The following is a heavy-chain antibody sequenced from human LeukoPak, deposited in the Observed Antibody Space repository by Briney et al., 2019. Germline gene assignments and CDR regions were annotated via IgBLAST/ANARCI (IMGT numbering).Heavy chain of an antibody. J-gene: IGHJ4*02. CDR2: IYSGGST. CDR3: VRVEVVTRHFDY. CDR1: GFTVSSNY. V-gene: IGHV3-66*02. Sequence: SGGSLRLSCAASGFTVSSNYMSWVRQAPGKGLEWVSVIYSGGSTYYADSVKGRFTISRDNSKNTLYLQMNSLRAEDTAVYYCVRVEVVTRHFDYWGQGTLVTVSS. D-gene: IGHD2-21*02.